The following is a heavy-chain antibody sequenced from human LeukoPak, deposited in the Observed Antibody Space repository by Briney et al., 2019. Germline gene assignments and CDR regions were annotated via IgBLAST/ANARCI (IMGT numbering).Heavy chain of an antibody. D-gene: IGHD3-10*01. J-gene: IGHJ5*02. CDR3: ARSAFFDGSGRGWFDT. V-gene: IGHV4-39*01. Sequence: PSETLSLTCSVSGGSTTTGPHFWGWLRQPPGEALEWIGSVYESGTTYYSPSLKSRVTLSIDESKSQLSLRLTSVTAADTAMYFCARSAFFDGSGRGWFDTWGPGTLVSVSS. CDR2: VYESGTT. CDR1: GGSTTTGPHF.